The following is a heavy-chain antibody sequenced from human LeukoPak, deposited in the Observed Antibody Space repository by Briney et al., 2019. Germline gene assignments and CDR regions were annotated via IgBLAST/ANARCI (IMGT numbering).Heavy chain of an antibody. D-gene: IGHD5-18*01. CDR2: ISGDGGGT. J-gene: IGHJ6*02. V-gene: IGHV3-43*02. CDR3: AKAGYSYGSYYYYYGMDV. Sequence: QSGGSLRLSCAASGFTFDDYAMHWVRQPPGKGLEWVSLISGDGGGTYYADSVKGRFTISRDNSRNSLYLQMNSLRAEDTALYYCAKAGYSYGSYYYYYGMDVWGQGTTVTVSS. CDR1: GFTFDDYA.